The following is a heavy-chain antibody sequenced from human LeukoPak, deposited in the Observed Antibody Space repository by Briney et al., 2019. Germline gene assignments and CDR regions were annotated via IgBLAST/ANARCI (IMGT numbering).Heavy chain of an antibody. CDR1: GGSISSSSYY. J-gene: IGHJ4*02. Sequence: SETLSLTCTVSGGSISSSSYYWGWIRQPPGKGLEWIGSIYYSGSTYYNPSLKSRVTISVDTSKNQFSLKLGSLTAADTAVYYCARHGSPGELLKDFDYWGQGTLVTVSS. CDR2: IYYSGST. V-gene: IGHV4-39*01. CDR3: ARHGSPGELLKDFDY. D-gene: IGHD3-10*01.